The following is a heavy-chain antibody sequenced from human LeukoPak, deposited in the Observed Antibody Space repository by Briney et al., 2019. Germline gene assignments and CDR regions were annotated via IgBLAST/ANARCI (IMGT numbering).Heavy chain of an antibody. Sequence: GGSLRLSCAASGFTFSSYWINWVRQTPGKGLEWVASTKPDGSESYYVDSLRGRFTISRDNANNSLHLHMNSLRAEDTAVYYCVRDYDYSWGTYRLDAFDTWGQGTMVTVSS. V-gene: IGHV3-7*01. D-gene: IGHD3-16*02. J-gene: IGHJ3*02. CDR1: GFTFSSYW. CDR2: TKPDGSES. CDR3: VRDYDYSWGTYRLDAFDT.